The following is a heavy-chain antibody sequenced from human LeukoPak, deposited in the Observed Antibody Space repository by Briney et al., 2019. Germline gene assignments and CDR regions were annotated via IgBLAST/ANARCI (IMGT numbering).Heavy chain of an antibody. CDR1: GFTFSSSW. CDR3: ARSKGGGYYGMDV. Sequence: GGSLRLSCATSGFTFSSSWMSWVRQAPGKGLECVANIKEDGREKYYVDSVKGRFTISRDNAKNSLYLQMSSLRAEDTAVYYCARSKGGGYYGMDVWGQGTTVTVSS. D-gene: IGHD4-23*01. CDR2: IKEDGREK. J-gene: IGHJ6*02. V-gene: IGHV3-7*01.